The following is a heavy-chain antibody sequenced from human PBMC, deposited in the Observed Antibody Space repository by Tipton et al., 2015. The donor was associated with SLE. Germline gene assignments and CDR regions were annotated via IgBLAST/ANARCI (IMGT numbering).Heavy chain of an antibody. Sequence: TLSLTCTVSGGSISSHYWSWIRQPPGKGLEWIGYIYYSGSTNYNPSLKSRVTISVDTSKNQFSLKLSSVTAADTAVYYCAKECGSGWLWGQGTLVTVSS. CDR1: GGSISSHY. CDR2: IYYSGST. V-gene: IGHV4-59*11. D-gene: IGHD6-19*01. CDR3: AKECGSGWL. J-gene: IGHJ4*02.